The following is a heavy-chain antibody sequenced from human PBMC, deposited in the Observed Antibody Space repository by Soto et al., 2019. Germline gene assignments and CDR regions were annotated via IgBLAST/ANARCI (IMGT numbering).Heavy chain of an antibody. D-gene: IGHD2-2*01. CDR3: ARLGASYQDMDS. V-gene: IGHV4-59*08. CDR2: IYYAGTT. J-gene: IGHJ1*01. CDR1: DGSLSPNY. Sequence: TSETLSLTCTVSDGSLSPNYWSWIRQPPGKGLEWIGYIYYAGTTTYNPSLQSRVSISLDTSKNEVSLKLTSVTAADTAVYFCARLGASYQDMDSWGQGTLVTVSS.